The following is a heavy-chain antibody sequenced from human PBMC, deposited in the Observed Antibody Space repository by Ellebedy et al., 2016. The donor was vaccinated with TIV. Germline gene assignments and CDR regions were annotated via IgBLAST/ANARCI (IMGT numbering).Heavy chain of an antibody. D-gene: IGHD1-26*01. J-gene: IGHJ3*02. CDR2: IIPIHGTP. CDR1: GGTFRSYV. CDR3: SIMGRWEAFDI. V-gene: IGHV1-69*04. Sequence: SVKVSXXASGGTFRSYVFSWVRQAPGQGLEWMGRIIPIHGTPNYAQKFQGRVTVTADKSTSTAYVELSSLRSEDTAVYYCSIMGRWEAFDIWGPGTMVTVSS.